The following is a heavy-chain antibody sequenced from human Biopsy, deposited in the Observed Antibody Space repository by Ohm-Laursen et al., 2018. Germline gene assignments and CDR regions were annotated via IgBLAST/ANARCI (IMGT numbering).Heavy chain of an antibody. V-gene: IGHV1-8*01. CDR1: GYTFTSYE. CDR2: MNPDSGNT. J-gene: IGHJ5*02. CDR3: ARADPPLFYYGSGSSNWFDP. Sequence: ASVKVSCKTSGYTFTSYEIHWVRQATGQGLEWMGWMNPDSGNTGYAQNFQGRVTMTRNTSISTAYMELSSLRSEDTAVYFCARADPPLFYYGSGSSNWFDPWGQGTLVTVSS. D-gene: IGHD3-10*01.